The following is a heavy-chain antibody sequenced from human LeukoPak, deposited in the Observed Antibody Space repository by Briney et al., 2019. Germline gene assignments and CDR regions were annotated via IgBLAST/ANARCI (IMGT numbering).Heavy chain of an antibody. CDR1: GFTFSSYW. D-gene: IGHD3-3*01. CDR3: ARQQSITIFGVVIPHGYYYMDV. CDR2: IKQDGSEK. Sequence: PGGSLRLSCAASGFTFSSYWMSWVRQAPGKGLGWVANIKQDGSEKYYVDSVKGRFTISRDNAKNSLYLQMNSLRAEDTAVYYCARQQSITIFGVVIPHGYYYMDVWGKGTTVTVSS. V-gene: IGHV3-7*01. J-gene: IGHJ6*03.